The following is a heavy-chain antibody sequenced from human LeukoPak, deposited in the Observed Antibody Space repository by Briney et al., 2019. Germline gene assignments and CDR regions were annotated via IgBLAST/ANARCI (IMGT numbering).Heavy chain of an antibody. D-gene: IGHD5-24*01. Sequence: GGSLRLSCAVSGFPFSSYGMHWVRQAPGKGLEWVAFIRYDGSNKYYADSVKGRFTISRDNSKNTLYLQMNSLRAEDTAVYYCARDRFRRDGYNYGRDGAFDIWGQGTMVTVSS. CDR3: ARDRFRRDGYNYGRDGAFDI. CDR1: GFPFSSYG. J-gene: IGHJ3*02. V-gene: IGHV3-30*02. CDR2: IRYDGSNK.